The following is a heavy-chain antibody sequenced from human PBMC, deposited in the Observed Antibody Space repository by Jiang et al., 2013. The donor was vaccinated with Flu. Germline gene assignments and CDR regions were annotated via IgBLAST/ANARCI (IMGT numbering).Heavy chain of an antibody. CDR2: IKQDGSEK. J-gene: IGHJ4*02. D-gene: IGHD3-10*01. Sequence: SCAASGFTFSSYWMSWVRQAPGKGLEWVANIKQDGSEKYYVDSVKGRFTISRDNAKNSLYLQMNSLRAEDTAVYYCARDLQEPMVRGVISPWDYWGQGTLVTVSS. CDR3: ARDLQEPMVRGVISPWDY. CDR1: GFTFSSYW. V-gene: IGHV3-7*03.